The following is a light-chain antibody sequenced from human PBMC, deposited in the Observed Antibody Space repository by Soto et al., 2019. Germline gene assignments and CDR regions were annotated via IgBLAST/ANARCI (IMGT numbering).Light chain of an antibody. CDR3: GSWDSSLSAVV. J-gene: IGLJ2*01. Sequence: QSVLTQPPSVSAAPGQKVTISCSGSSSNVGDNYVSWYQNLPGAAPKVLIYENNKRPSGIPDRFSGSKSGTSATLAITGLQTGDEADYYCGSWDSSLSAVVFGGGTKLTVL. V-gene: IGLV1-51*02. CDR1: SSNVGDNY. CDR2: ENN.